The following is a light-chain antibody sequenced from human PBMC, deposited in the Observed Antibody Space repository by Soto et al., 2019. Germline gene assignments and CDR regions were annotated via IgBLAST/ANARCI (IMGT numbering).Light chain of an antibody. Sequence: EIVLTQSPGTLSLSPGERATLSCWASRSVSSNTLAWYQQKPGQAPRLLIYGASIRVTGIPDRFSGGGSGTDFTLAISRLEPEDFAVYYCLKYGSSQTVGQGTKVQIK. CDR1: RSVSSNT. J-gene: IGKJ1*01. V-gene: IGKV3-20*01. CDR2: GAS. CDR3: LKYGSSQT.